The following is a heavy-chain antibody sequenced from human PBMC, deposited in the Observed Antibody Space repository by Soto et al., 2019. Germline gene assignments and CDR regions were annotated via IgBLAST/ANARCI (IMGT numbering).Heavy chain of an antibody. J-gene: IGHJ4*02. CDR2: ISYDGSNK. CDR1: GFTFSSYA. CDR3: AREGGATDY. Sequence: GGSLRLSCAASGFTFSSYAMHWVRQAPGKGLEWVAVISYDGSNKYYADSVKGRFTISRDNSKNTLYLQMNSLRAEDTAVYYCAREGGATDYWGQGILVTVSS. V-gene: IGHV3-30-3*01. D-gene: IGHD3-16*01.